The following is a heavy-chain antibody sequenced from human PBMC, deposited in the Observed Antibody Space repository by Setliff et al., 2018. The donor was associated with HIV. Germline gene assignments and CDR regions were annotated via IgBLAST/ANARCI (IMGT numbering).Heavy chain of an antibody. CDR3: AIRSRLGGTSNFFDR. Sequence: SETLSLTCTVAGISVSSGSYFWTWIRQPAGKGLEWIGRIYTSGITNYNPSLKSRVTISVDMSKKQFSLKLSSVTAADTAVYYCAIRSRLGGTSNFFDRWGQGTLVTVSS. CDR2: IYTSGIT. V-gene: IGHV4-61*02. J-gene: IGHJ4*02. D-gene: IGHD3-16*01. CDR1: GISVSSGSYF.